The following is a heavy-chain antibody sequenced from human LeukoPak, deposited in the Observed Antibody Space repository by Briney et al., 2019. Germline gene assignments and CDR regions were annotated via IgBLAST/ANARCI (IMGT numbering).Heavy chain of an antibody. V-gene: IGHV4-59*08. J-gene: IGHJ4*02. CDR3: ARHYNGDYEGLIDY. CDR1: GGSISSYY. CDR2: VYYSGST. D-gene: IGHD4-17*01. Sequence: SETLSLTCTVSGGSISSYYWSWIRQPPGKGLEWIGYVYYSGSTNYNPSLKSRVTISVDTSKNQFSLKLSSVTAADTAVYYCARHYNGDYEGLIDYWGQGTLVTVSS.